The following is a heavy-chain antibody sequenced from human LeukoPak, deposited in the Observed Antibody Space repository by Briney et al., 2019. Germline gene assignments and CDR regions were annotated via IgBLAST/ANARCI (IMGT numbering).Heavy chain of an antibody. CDR1: GGSISSYY. V-gene: IGHV4-4*07. Sequence: SETLSLTCTVSGGSISSYYWSWIRQPAGKGLEWIGRIYTSGSTNYNPSLKSRVTMSVDTSKNQVSLKLGSVTAADTAVYYCARASAAGTLGYYYYYYMDVWGKGTTVTISS. D-gene: IGHD6-13*01. J-gene: IGHJ6*03. CDR2: IYTSGST. CDR3: ARASAAGTLGYYYYYYMDV.